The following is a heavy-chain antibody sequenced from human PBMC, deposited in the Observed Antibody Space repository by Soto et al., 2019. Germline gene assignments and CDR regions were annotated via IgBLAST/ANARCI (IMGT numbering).Heavy chain of an antibody. CDR1: GGSISDYY. J-gene: IGHJ4*02. V-gene: IGHV4-4*07. CDR3: ARERREKIRDGYDIDY. D-gene: IGHD5-12*01. CDR2: IYTSGNT. Sequence: PSETLSLTCTVFGGSISDYYWSWIRQPAGKGLEWIGRIYTSGNTDYNPSLKSRVTISIDTSKNQFSLKVTSMTAADTAVYYCARERREKIRDGYDIDYWGQGTLVTVSS.